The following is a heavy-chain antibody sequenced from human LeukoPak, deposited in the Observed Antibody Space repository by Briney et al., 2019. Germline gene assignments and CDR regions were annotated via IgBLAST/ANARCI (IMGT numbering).Heavy chain of an antibody. V-gene: IGHV4-30-4*07. CDR2: IYDNGVT. D-gene: IGHD3-16*02. J-gene: IGHJ3*01. CDR1: GASISSGGYS. CDR3: ARGDYIWGSYRHNGFDV. Sequence: TLSLTCAVSGASISSGGYSWNWIRQPPGKGLEWIDHIYDNGVTYNNPSLKSRVIISVDTSKNQISLKLKSVTAADTAVYYCARGDYIWGSYRHNGFDVWGQGTLVTVSS.